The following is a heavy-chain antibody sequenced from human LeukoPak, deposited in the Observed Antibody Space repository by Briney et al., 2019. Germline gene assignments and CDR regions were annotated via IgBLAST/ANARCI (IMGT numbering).Heavy chain of an antibody. CDR1: GFTFSSYA. CDR3: ARGFDVVVPAATA. D-gene: IGHD2-2*01. Sequence: GGSLRLSCAASGFTFSSYAMSWVRQAPGKGLEWVSSISSSSSYIYYADSVKGRFTISRDNAKNSLYLQMNSLRAEDTAVYYCARGFDVVVPAATAWGQGTLVTVSS. J-gene: IGHJ5*02. V-gene: IGHV3-21*01. CDR2: ISSSSSYI.